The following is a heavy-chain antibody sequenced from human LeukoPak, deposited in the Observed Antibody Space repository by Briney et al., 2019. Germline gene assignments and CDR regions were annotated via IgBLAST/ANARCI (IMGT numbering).Heavy chain of an antibody. CDR1: GYTFTGYY. CDR2: INPNSGDT. J-gene: IGHJ4*02. CDR3: TRKDY. Sequence: ASVKVSCKASGYTFTGYYIHWVRQAPGQGLEWMGWINPNSGDTNYAQKFQGRVALTRDTSISTAYMELSRLRPDDTAVYYCTRKDYWGQGTLITVSS. D-gene: IGHD2-15*01. V-gene: IGHV1-2*02.